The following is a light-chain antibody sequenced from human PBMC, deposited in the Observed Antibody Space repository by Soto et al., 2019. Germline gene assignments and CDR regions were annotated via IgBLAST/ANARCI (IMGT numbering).Light chain of an antibody. Sequence: QSVLTPPPSVAAAPGHKVTISCSGTASNIGNDYVSWYQQLPGEAPQLLIYDNNRRPSGIPDRFSGSRSDTSATLGITGLQTGDEADYCCGAWYSSLNVYVFGTGTKVTVL. CDR1: ASNIGNDY. J-gene: IGLJ1*01. CDR2: DNN. V-gene: IGLV1-51*01. CDR3: GAWYSSLNVYV.